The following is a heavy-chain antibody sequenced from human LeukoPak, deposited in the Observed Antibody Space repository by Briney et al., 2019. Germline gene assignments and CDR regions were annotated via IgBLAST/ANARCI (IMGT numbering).Heavy chain of an antibody. D-gene: IGHD3-22*01. Sequence: GGSLRLSCAVSGFTVSGNYMSWVRQAPGKGLEWVSAISGSGGSTYYADSVKGRFTISRDNSKNTLYLQMNSLRAEDTAVYYCAKGAYYDSSGYRLFDYWGQGTLVTVSS. CDR3: AKGAYYDSSGYRLFDY. V-gene: IGHV3-23*01. CDR1: GFTVSGNY. J-gene: IGHJ4*02. CDR2: ISGSGGST.